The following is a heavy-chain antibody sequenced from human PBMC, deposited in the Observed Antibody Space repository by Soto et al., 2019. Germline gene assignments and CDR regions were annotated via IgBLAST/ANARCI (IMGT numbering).Heavy chain of an antibody. D-gene: IGHD3-3*01. Sequence: PSETLSLTCGVSGGSISRSNWWSFVRQPPGKGLEWIGEIYHSGSTNYNPSLKSRVTISVDKSKNQFSLKLSSVTAADTAVYYCASSYYDFWSGYYTDYYYYGMDVWGQGTTVTVSS. CDR1: GGSISRSNW. J-gene: IGHJ6*02. CDR3: ASSYYDFWSGYYTDYYYYGMDV. V-gene: IGHV4-4*02. CDR2: IYHSGST.